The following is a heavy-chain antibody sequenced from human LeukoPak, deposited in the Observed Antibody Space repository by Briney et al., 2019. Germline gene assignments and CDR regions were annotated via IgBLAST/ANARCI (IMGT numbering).Heavy chain of an antibody. J-gene: IGHJ4*02. CDR2: INHSGST. Sequence: SETLSLTCAVYGGSFSGYYWSWIRQPPGKGLEWIGEINHSGSTNYNPSLKSRVTISVDTSKNQFSLKLSSVTAADTAVYYCARDLVDSSGYYLFDYWGQGTLVTVSS. V-gene: IGHV4-34*01. CDR3: ARDLVDSSGYYLFDY. CDR1: GGSFSGYY. D-gene: IGHD3-22*01.